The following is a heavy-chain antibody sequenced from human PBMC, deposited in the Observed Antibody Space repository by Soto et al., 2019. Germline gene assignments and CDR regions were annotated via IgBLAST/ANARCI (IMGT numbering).Heavy chain of an antibody. CDR2: IIPIFGTA. Sequence: QVQLVQSGAEVKKPGSSVKVSCKASGGTFSSYAISWVRQAPGKGLEWMGGIIPIFGTANYAQKFQGRVRITADESTSTAYMELSSLRSEDTVVYYFASQTMDFRSGYSDYWGQGTLVTVSS. CDR3: ASQTMDFRSGYSDY. J-gene: IGHJ4*02. D-gene: IGHD3-3*01. V-gene: IGHV1-69*01. CDR1: GGTFSSYA.